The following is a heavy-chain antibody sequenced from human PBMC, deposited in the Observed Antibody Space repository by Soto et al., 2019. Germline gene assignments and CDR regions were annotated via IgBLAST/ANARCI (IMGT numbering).Heavy chain of an antibody. Sequence: VQLVESGGGLVKPGGSLRLSCAASGFTFSSYSMNWVRQAPGKGLEWVSSISSSSSYIYYADSVKGRFTISRDNAKNSLYLQMNSLRAEDTAVYYCARVSGSGSNFDYWGQGTLVTVSS. CDR1: GFTFSSYS. CDR3: ARVSGSGSNFDY. CDR2: ISSSSSYI. J-gene: IGHJ4*02. V-gene: IGHV3-21*01. D-gene: IGHD3-10*01.